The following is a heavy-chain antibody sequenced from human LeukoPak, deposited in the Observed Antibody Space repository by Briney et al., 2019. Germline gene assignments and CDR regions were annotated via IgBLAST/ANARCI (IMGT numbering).Heavy chain of an antibody. Sequence: PGGSLRLSCAASGFTFSSYGMHWVRQAPGKGLEWVAFIRYDGSNKYYADSVKGRFTISRDNSKNTLYLQMNSLRAEDTAVYYCARDGDTYSFSFDYWGQGTLVTVSS. D-gene: IGHD2-15*01. J-gene: IGHJ4*02. CDR3: ARDGDTYSFSFDY. V-gene: IGHV3-30*02. CDR2: IRYDGSNK. CDR1: GFTFSSYG.